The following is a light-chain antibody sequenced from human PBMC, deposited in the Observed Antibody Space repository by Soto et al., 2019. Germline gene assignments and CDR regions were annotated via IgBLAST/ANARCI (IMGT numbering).Light chain of an antibody. CDR3: QQYVTSPLT. CDR1: QSVSSY. CDR2: GVS. V-gene: IGKV3-20*01. J-gene: IGKJ4*01. Sequence: EIVLTQSPGTLSLSPGERATLSCRASQSVSSYLAWYQQKPGQAPRLIIYGVSSRATGIPDRFSGSGSGTDFTLPISRLEPEDFAVYYCQQYVTSPLTFGGGTKVEIK.